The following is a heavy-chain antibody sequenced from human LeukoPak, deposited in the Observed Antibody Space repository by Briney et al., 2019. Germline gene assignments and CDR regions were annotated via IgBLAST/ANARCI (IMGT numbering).Heavy chain of an antibody. J-gene: IGHJ3*02. Sequence: GGSLRLACAASGFTFSNYDMHWVRQGTGKGLEWVSGIGTGGDTHYPDSVKGRFTISGENAKNSLYLQMTSLRVGDTAMYYCARAARYYGSSGAHAFDIWGQGTRVTVS. CDR1: GFTFSNYD. CDR2: IGTGGDT. CDR3: ARAARYYGSSGAHAFDI. V-gene: IGHV3-13*01. D-gene: IGHD6-19*01.